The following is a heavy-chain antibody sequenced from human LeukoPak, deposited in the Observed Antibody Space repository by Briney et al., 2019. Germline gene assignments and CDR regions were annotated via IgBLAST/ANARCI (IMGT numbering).Heavy chain of an antibody. CDR1: GFTFSSYG. CDR2: ISYDGSNK. D-gene: IGHD5-18*01. J-gene: IGHJ4*02. Sequence: PGGSLRLSCAASGFTFSSYGMHWVRQAPGKGLEWVAVISYDGSNKYYADSVKGRFTISRDNSKNTLYLQMNSLRAEDTAVYYCTKDQEYSYGFSFDIDYWGQGTLVTVSS. V-gene: IGHV3-30*18. CDR3: TKDQEYSYGFSFDIDY.